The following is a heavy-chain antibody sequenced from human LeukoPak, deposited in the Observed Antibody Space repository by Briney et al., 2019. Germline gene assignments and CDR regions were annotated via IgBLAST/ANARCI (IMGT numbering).Heavy chain of an antibody. CDR2: ISWNSGSI. D-gene: IGHD3-10*01. V-gene: IGHV3-9*03. CDR3: AKDMGSVRGGAFDI. CDR1: GFTFDDYA. Sequence: GRSLRLSCAASGFTFDDYALHWVRHAPGKGLEWVSGISWNSGSIGYADSVKGRFTISRDNAKNSLYLQMNSLRAEDMALYYCAKDMGSVRGGAFDIWGQGTMVTVSS. J-gene: IGHJ3*02.